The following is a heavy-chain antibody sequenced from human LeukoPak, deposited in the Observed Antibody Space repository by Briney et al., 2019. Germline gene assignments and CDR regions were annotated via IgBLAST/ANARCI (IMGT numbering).Heavy chain of an antibody. D-gene: IGHD3-10*01. V-gene: IGHV3-48*03. J-gene: IGHJ6*03. CDR3: ARNPDVLLWFGEPHYYYYYMDV. CDR2: ISSSGSTI. CDR1: GFTFSSYE. Sequence: PGGSLRLSCAASGFTFSSYEMNWVRQAPGKGMEWVSYISSSGSTIYYADSVKGRFTISRDNAKNSLYLQMNSLRAEDTAVYYCARNPDVLLWFGEPHYYYYYMDVWGKGTTVTVS.